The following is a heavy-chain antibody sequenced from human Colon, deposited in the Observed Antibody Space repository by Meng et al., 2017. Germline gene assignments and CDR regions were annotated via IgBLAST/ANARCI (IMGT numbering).Heavy chain of an antibody. CDR2: IYYSGST. Sequence: QVQLQESGPGLVKPSQTLSLPCTVSGGSISSGDYYWSWIRQPPGKGLEWIGYIYYSGSTYYNPSLKSRVTISVDTSKNQFSLKLSSVTAADTAVYYCAAIEMATPSAYYFDYWGQGTLVTVSS. J-gene: IGHJ4*02. CDR1: GGSISSGDYY. V-gene: IGHV4-30-4*01. D-gene: IGHD5-24*01. CDR3: AAIEMATPSAYYFDY.